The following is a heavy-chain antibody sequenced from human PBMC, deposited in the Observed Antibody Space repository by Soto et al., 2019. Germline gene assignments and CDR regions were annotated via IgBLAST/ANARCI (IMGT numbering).Heavy chain of an antibody. Sequence: PSETLSLTCAVSGGSISSGGYSWSWIRQPPGKGLEWIGYIYHSGSTYYNPSLKSRVTISVDRSKNQLSLKLSSVTAADTAVYYCARNTPRMKYYDFWSGPLPHYGMDVWGQGTTVTVSS. D-gene: IGHD3-3*01. CDR1: GGSISSGGYS. J-gene: IGHJ6*02. CDR2: IYHSGST. V-gene: IGHV4-30-2*01. CDR3: ARNTPRMKYYDFWSGPLPHYGMDV.